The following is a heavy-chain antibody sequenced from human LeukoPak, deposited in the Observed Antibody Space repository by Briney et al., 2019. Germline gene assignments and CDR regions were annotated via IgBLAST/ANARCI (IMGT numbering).Heavy chain of an antibody. D-gene: IGHD2-15*01. CDR1: GFTFSSYA. J-gene: IGHJ2*01. V-gene: IGHV3-23*01. CDR3: AKSTVVVLAVWYFDL. Sequence: PGGSLILSCAASGFTFSSYAMSWVRQAPGKGLEWVSSTSGSGGSTHYADSVKGRFAISRDNSKNTLYLQMSSLRAEDTAVYYCAKSTVVVLAVWYFDLWGRGTLVSVSS. CDR2: TSGSGGST.